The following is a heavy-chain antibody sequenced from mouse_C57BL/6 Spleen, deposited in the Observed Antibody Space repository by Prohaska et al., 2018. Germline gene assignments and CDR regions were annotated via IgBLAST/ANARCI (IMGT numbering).Heavy chain of an antibody. V-gene: IGHV1-72*01. CDR3: ARGDGYYVDYYAMDY. CDR2: IDLNSGGT. D-gene: IGHD2-3*01. J-gene: IGHJ4*01. CDR1: GYTFTSYW. Sequence: QVQLQQPGAELVKPGASVKLSCKASGYTFTSYWMHWVKQRPGRGLEWIGRIDLNSGGTKYNEKFKSKATLTVDKPSSTAYMQLSSLTSEDSAVYYCARGDGYYVDYYAMDYWGQGTSVTVSS.